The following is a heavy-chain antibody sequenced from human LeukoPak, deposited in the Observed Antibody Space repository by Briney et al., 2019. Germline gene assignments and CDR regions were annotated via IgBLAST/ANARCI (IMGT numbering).Heavy chain of an antibody. Sequence: ASVKVSCKASGGTFSSYAISWVRQAPGQGLEWVGGTIPIFGTANYAQKFQGRVTITADESTSTAYMELSSLRSEDTAVYYCAREIRYYDSSGYRGMDVWGQGTTVTVSS. CDR3: AREIRYYDSSGYRGMDV. J-gene: IGHJ6*02. CDR2: TIPIFGTA. D-gene: IGHD3-22*01. V-gene: IGHV1-69*13. CDR1: GGTFSSYA.